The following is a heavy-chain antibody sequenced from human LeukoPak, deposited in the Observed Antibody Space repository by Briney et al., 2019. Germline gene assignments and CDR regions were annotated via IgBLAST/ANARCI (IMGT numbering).Heavy chain of an antibody. CDR3: ARDSSSWYPNWFDP. CDR1: GFTFNNAW. V-gene: IGHV4-59*13. D-gene: IGHD6-13*01. Sequence: GSLRLSCAVSGFTFNNAWVSWVRQAPGKGLEWIGYIYYSGSTNYNPSLKSRVTISVDTSKNQFSLKLSSVTAADTAVYYCARDSSSWYPNWFDPWGQGTLVTVSS. CDR2: IYYSGST. J-gene: IGHJ5*02.